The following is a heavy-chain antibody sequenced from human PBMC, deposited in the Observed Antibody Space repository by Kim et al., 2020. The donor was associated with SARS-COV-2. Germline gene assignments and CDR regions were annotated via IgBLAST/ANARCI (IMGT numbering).Heavy chain of an antibody. V-gene: IGHV3-73*01. Sequence: GGSLRLSCAASGFTFSGSGMHWVRQASGKGLEWVGHIRSKANFYATTYSESVKGRFTISRDDSKNTAYLQMNSLKTEDTAVYYCTSLGHCTNAACRDYWGQGTLVTVSS. CDR3: TSLGHCTNAACRDY. CDR1: GFTFSGSG. CDR2: IRSKANFYAT. J-gene: IGHJ4*02. D-gene: IGHD2-8*01.